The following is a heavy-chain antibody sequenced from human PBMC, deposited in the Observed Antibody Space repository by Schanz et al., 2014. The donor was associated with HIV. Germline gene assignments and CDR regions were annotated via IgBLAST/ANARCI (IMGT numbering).Heavy chain of an antibody. CDR3: AKDKNDQRVYSMDV. CDR2: ISGSGDST. Sequence: VQLVESGGGVVQPGRSLRLSCEASGFTFSSYAKSWVRQAPGKGLEWVSAISGSGDSTYYTDSVKGRFTISRDNFKNTLYLQMNSLRAEDTAVYYCAKDKNDQRVYSMDVWGQGTTVTVSS. V-gene: IGHV3-23*04. CDR1: GFTFSSYA. J-gene: IGHJ6*02. D-gene: IGHD1-1*01.